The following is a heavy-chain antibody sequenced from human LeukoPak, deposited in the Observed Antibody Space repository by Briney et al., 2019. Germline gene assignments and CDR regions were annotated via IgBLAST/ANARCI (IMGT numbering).Heavy chain of an antibody. Sequence: PGRSLRLSCAASGFTFSSYAMHWVRQAPGKGLEWVAVISYDGSNKYYADSVKGRFTISRDNSKNTLYLQMNSLRAEDTAVYYCARVGRYYDFWSGYYFDYWGQGTLVTVSS. CDR3: ARVGRYYDFWSGYYFDY. J-gene: IGHJ4*02. CDR1: GFTFSSYA. V-gene: IGHV3-30-3*01. D-gene: IGHD3-3*01. CDR2: ISYDGSNK.